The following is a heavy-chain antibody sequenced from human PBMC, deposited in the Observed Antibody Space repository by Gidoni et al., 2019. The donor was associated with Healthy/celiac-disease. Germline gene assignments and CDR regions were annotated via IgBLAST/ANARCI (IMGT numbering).Heavy chain of an antibody. J-gene: IGHJ3*02. CDR1: GGSISRGSYY. CDR3: ARVIMAAAELTFDI. CDR2: IYTSGST. V-gene: IGHV4-61*02. Sequence: QVQLQESGPGLVKPSQTLSLTCTVSGGSISRGSYYWSWLRPPAGKGLEWIGRIYTSGSTNYNPSLKSRVTISVDTSKNQFSLKLSSVTAADTAVYYCARVIMAAAELTFDIWGQGTMVTVSS. D-gene: IGHD6-13*01.